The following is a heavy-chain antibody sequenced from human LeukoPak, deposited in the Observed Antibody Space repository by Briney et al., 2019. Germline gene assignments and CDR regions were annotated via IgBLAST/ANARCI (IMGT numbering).Heavy chain of an antibody. CDR1: GGSFSGYY. CDR2: INHSGST. Sequence: ASETLSLTCAVYGGSFSGYYWSWIRQPPGKGLEWIGEINHSGSTNYNPSLKSRVTISVDTSKNQFSLKLSSVTAADTAVYYCARGPRGWFDPWGQGTLVTVSS. J-gene: IGHJ5*02. CDR3: ARGPRGWFDP. V-gene: IGHV4-34*01.